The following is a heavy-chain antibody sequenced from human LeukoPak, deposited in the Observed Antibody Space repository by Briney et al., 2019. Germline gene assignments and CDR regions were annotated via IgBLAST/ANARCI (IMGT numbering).Heavy chain of an antibody. D-gene: IGHD3-22*01. V-gene: IGHV1-69*04. J-gene: IGHJ4*02. CDR2: IIPILGIA. Sequence: SVKVSCKASGGTFSSYAISWVRQAPGQGLEWMGRIIPILGIANYAQKFQGRVTITADKSTSTAYMELRSLRSEDTAVYYCALAKYYYDSSGYFDYWGQGTLVTVSS. CDR1: GGTFSSYA. CDR3: ALAKYYYDSSGYFDY.